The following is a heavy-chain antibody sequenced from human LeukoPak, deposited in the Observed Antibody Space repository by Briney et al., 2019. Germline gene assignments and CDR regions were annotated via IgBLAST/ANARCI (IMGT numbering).Heavy chain of an antibody. CDR1: GYTFTNYG. D-gene: IGHD3-16*01. J-gene: IGHJ5*02. V-gene: IGHV1-18*01. CDR2: ISGYNGNT. CDR3: ARGGAYNWFDP. Sequence: ASVKVSCKASGYTFTNYGICWVRQAPGQGLEWMGWISGYNGNTNYAQRLRGRVTMTTDTSTSTAYMELRSLKSDDTAVYYCARGGAYNWFDPWGQGTLVTVSS.